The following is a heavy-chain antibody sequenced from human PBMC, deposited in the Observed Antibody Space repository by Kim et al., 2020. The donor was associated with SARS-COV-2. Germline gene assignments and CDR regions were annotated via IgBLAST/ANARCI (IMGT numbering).Heavy chain of an antibody. J-gene: IGHJ6*04. V-gene: IGHV4-61*02. Sequence: SETLCLTCTVSGGSISSGSYYWSWIRQPAGKGLEWIGRIYTSGSTNYNPSLQSRVTIPVDTSKNQFSLKLSSVTAADTAVYYCARARFGRAPIVVVPAAMDYYCYCMDVWGKRTTVTVSA. CDR1: GGSISSGSYY. CDR3: ARARFGRAPIVVVPAAMDYYCYCMDV. CDR2: IYTSGST. D-gene: IGHD2-2*01.